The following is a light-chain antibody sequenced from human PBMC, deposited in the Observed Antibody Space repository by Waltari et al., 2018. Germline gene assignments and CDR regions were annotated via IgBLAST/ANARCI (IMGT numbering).Light chain of an antibody. CDR3: AAWDDSVNGLL. CDR1: ISNIGENV. Sequence: QSVLTQPPSASGAPRQKVTISCSGGISNIGENVFSWYQHLPGKAPKLLIYYDDLLASGVSDRFSGSKSGTSASLAISGLQSEDEADYYCAAWDDSVNGLLFGGGTRVTVL. CDR2: YDD. J-gene: IGLJ3*02. V-gene: IGLV1-36*01.